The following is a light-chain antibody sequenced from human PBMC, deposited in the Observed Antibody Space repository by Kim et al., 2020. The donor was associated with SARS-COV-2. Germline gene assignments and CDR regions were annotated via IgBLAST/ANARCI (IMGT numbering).Light chain of an antibody. CDR2: GAS. Sequence: VSPGESATLSCRASQGVSSNLAWYQQKPGQAPRLLIYGASTRATGIPARFSGSGSGTEFTLTISSLQSEDFAVYYCQQYNNWPLTFGGGTKVEIK. V-gene: IGKV3-15*01. CDR1: QGVSSN. CDR3: QQYNNWPLT. J-gene: IGKJ4*01.